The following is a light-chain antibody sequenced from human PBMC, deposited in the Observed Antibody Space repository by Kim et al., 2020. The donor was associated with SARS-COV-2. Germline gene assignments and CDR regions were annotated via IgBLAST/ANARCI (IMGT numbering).Light chain of an antibody. CDR2: ENN. CDR3: QSYDSTIWV. J-gene: IGLJ3*02. Sequence: NFMLTQPHSVSESPGKTVTISCTRSSGGIASNYVHWYQQRPGSSPTTVIFENNQRPSGVPDRFSGSIDSSSNSASLTISGLKTEDEADYYCQSYDSTIWVFGGGTQLTAL. CDR1: SGGIASNY. V-gene: IGLV6-57*01.